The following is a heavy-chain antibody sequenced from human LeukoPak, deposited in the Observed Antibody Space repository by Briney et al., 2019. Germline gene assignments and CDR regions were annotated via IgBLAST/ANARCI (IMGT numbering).Heavy chain of an antibody. Sequence: PSETLSLTCTVYGGSISSDTYSWGWVRQTAGKGLEWIVRIYTSGSTNYNPSLTSRVTISVDTSKNQFSLKLNSVTAADTAFYYCARAVGLGTYYPNWFDPWGQGTLVTVSS. CDR3: ARAVGLGTYYPNWFDP. CDR2: IYTSGST. CDR1: GGSISSDTYS. J-gene: IGHJ5*02. D-gene: IGHD3-10*01. V-gene: IGHV4-61*02.